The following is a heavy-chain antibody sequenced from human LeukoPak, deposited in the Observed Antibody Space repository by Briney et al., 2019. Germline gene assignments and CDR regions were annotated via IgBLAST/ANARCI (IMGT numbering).Heavy chain of an antibody. J-gene: IGHJ4*02. V-gene: IGHV4-59*01. CDR1: GGSINNYY. CDR2: TSYSGST. Sequence: PSETLSLTCTVSGGSINNYYWSWIRQPPGKGLEWIGYTSYSGSTDYNPSLKSRVTMSVDTSKNQFSLKLKSVTPADTAIYYCTRDRRDGYNYVDVWGQGTLVTVSS. D-gene: IGHD5-24*01. CDR3: TRDRRDGYNYVDV.